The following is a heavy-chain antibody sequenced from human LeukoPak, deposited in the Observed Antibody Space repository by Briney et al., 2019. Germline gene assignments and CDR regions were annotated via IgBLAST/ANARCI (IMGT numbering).Heavy chain of an antibody. CDR1: GGSISSGDYY. J-gene: IGHJ5*02. CDR3: AREGTVDNWFDP. CDR2: IYYSGST. V-gene: IGHV4-30-4*01. Sequence: SETLSLTCTVSGGSISSGDYYWSWIRQPPGKGLEWIGYIYYSGSTYYNPSLKSRVTISVDTSKNQFSPKLSSVTAADTAVYYCAREGTVDNWFDPWGQGTLVTVSS. D-gene: IGHD4-17*01.